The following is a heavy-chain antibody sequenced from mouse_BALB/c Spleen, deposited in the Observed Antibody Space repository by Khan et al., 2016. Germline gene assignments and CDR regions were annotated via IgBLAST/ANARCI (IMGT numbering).Heavy chain of an antibody. J-gene: IGHJ4*01. Sequence: VQLQQSGTVLARPGTSVKMSCKASDYSFTSYWMHWVKQRPGQGLEWIGAIYPGNSDKRYNQKFKVKAKLTAVTSASTAYMELTSLTNEDSAVXYCTSYYGSSDGLDYWGQGTSVTVSS. CDR3: TSYYGSSDGLDY. CDR2: IYPGNSDK. V-gene: IGHV1-5*01. D-gene: IGHD1-1*01. CDR1: DYSFTSYW.